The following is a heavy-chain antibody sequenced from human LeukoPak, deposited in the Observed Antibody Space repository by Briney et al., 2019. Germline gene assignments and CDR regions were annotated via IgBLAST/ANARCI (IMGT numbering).Heavy chain of an antibody. V-gene: IGHV4-59*01. D-gene: IGHD6-19*01. CDR1: GGSISSYY. CDR3: ARGLLGSGGDY. CDR2: IYYSGST. Sequence: SETLSLTCTVSGGSISSYYWSWIRQPPGKGLEWIGYIYYSGSTNYNPSLKSRVTISVDTSKNQFSLKLSSVTAADTAVYYCARGLLGSGGDYWGQGTLVTVSS. J-gene: IGHJ4*02.